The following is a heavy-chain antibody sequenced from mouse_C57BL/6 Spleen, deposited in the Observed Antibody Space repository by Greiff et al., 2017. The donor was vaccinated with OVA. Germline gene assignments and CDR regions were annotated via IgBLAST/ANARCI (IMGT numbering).Heavy chain of an antibody. D-gene: IGHD1-1*01. V-gene: IGHV1-55*01. CDR3: ASPGGSSYGLDY. Sequence: QVQLKQPGAELVKPGASVKMSCKASGYTFTSYWITWVKQRPGQGLEWIGDIYPGSGSTNYNEKFKSKATLTVDTSSSTAYMQLSSLTSEDSAVYYCASPGGSSYGLDYWGKGTTLTVSS. CDR1: GYTFTSYW. J-gene: IGHJ2*01. CDR2: IYPGSGST.